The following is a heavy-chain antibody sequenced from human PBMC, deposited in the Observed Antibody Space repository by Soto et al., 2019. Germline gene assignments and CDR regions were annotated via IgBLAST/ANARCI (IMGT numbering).Heavy chain of an antibody. V-gene: IGHV4-4*07. CDR3: ARVSNIVVVPAAIRSYDFWSGYRRGMDV. CDR1: GCSISNYY. CDR2: FYTSGST. J-gene: IGHJ6*02. D-gene: IGHD2-2*02. Sequence: SETLSLTCTVPGCSISNYYWRWIRQAAGEGLEWIGRFYTSGSTNYNPSLKSRVTMSVDTSKNQFSLKLSSVTAADTAVYYCARVSNIVVVPAAIRSYDFWSGYRRGMDVWGQGTTVT.